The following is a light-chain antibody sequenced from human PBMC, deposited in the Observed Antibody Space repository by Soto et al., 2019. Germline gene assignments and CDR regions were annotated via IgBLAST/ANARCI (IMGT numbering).Light chain of an antibody. CDR1: SSDVGSYNL. CDR2: EAS. V-gene: IGLV2-23*01. J-gene: IGLJ1*01. CDR3: CSYAGSSTWV. Sequence: QSVLTQPASVSGSPGQSITISCTGTSSDVGSYNLVSWYQQHPGKVPKIMIYEASKRPSRAPNRFSGSKSGNTASLTISGLQAEDEADYYCCSYAGSSTWVFGTGTKLTVL.